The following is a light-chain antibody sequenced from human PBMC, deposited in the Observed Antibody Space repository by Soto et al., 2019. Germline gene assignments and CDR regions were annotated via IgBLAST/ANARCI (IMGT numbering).Light chain of an antibody. CDR3: LQYDTSPRT. V-gene: IGKV3-20*01. Sequence: EIVLTQSPGTLSLSPGERATLSCRASQSVSSNYLAWYQQKRGQAPRLLIYGASSRSTGIPTRFSGSGSGTDFTLTISRLEHEDFAVYYCLQYDTSPRTFGQGTKVEI. CDR2: GAS. J-gene: IGKJ1*01. CDR1: QSVSSNY.